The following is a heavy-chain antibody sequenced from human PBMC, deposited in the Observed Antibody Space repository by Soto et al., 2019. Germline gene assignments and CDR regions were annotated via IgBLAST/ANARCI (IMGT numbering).Heavy chain of an antibody. Sequence: EVKLLESGGGLAQPGGSLRLSCVGSGFTFDSYAISWVRQAPGKGRQWISAISGNGAGTDYAHSVKGRFTISRDNSKNTLHLQMNSLRAEDTALYYCAKDTVGGYSFWSGYYSDGLDVWGQGTMVTVSS. CDR1: GFTFDSYA. V-gene: IGHV3-23*01. D-gene: IGHD3-3*01. CDR2: ISGNGAGT. CDR3: AKDTVGGYSFWSGYYSDGLDV. J-gene: IGHJ3*01.